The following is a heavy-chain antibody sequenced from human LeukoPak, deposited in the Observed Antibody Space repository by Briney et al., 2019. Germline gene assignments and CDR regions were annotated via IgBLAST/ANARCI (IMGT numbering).Heavy chain of an antibody. V-gene: IGHV3-33*01. CDR1: GFTFSMYG. D-gene: IGHD2-15*01. CDR2: IWFDGTNI. J-gene: IGHJ4*02. CDR3: ARRAAAAFPDY. Sequence: GGSLRLSCVASGFTFSMYGMHWVRQAPGKRLEWVAVIWFDGTNIYYGDSVGGRFTISRDNSRNTLYLQMTSLRAEDTAIYYCARRAAAAFPDYWGQGTLVTVSS.